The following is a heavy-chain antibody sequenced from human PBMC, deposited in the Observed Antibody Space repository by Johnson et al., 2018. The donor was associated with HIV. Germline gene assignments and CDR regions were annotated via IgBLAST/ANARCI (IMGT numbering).Heavy chain of an antibody. D-gene: IGHD1-26*01. J-gene: IGHJ3*01. CDR1: GFTFSTSW. CDR2: LKEDGRVK. CDR3: AGELGGSGFDV. V-gene: IGHV3-7*05. Sequence: MQLVESGGGLVQPGGSLRLSCAGSGFTFSTSWMNWVRQAPGKGLEWVANLKEDGRVKQFVDSVKGRFTISRDNAKNSVYLQMNSLRGEDTAVYYCAGELGGSGFDVWGQGTMVTVSS.